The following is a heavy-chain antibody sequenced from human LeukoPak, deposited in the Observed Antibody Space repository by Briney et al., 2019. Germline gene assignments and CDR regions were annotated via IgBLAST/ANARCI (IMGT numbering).Heavy chain of an antibody. CDR3: AKDSYGSGTTADY. CDR2: INDRGGDT. J-gene: IGHJ4*02. CDR1: GFTFSSYA. Sequence: GGSLRLSCAASGFTFSSYAMTWVRQAPGKGLEWVSAINDRGGDTYYADSVKGRFTISRDNSKNTLYLQMNSLRAEDMAVYYCAKDSYGSGTTADYWGQGTLVTVSS. D-gene: IGHD3-10*01. V-gene: IGHV3-23*01.